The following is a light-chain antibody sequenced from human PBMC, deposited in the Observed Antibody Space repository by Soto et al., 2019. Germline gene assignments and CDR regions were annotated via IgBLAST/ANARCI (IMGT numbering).Light chain of an antibody. Sequence: EIVMTQSPATLSVSPGERATLSCRASQSVSSNLAWYQQKPGQAPRLLIYGASTRATGIPARFSCNGSGTEFTLTISSLQSEDFAIYFCQQYNNWPPDRTFGQGTKVEIK. V-gene: IGKV3-15*01. CDR3: QQYNNWPPDRT. CDR1: QSVSSN. CDR2: GAS. J-gene: IGKJ1*01.